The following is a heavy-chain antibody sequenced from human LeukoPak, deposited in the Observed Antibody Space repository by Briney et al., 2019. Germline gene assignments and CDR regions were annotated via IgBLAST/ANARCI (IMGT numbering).Heavy chain of an antibody. D-gene: IGHD2-2*01. J-gene: IGHJ6*03. V-gene: IGHV3-7*01. CDR3: AKDFGYCSSTSCAYSYCMDV. CDR1: GFTFSSYW. Sequence: GGSLRLSCAASGFTFSSYWMSWVRQAPGKGLEWVANIKQDGSEKYYVDSVKGRFTISRDNAKNSLYLQMNSLRAEDTAVYYCAKDFGYCSSTSCAYSYCMDVWGKGTTVTVSS. CDR2: IKQDGSEK.